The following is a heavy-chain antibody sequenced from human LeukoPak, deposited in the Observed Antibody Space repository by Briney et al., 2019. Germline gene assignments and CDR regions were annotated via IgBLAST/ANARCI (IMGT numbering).Heavy chain of an antibody. D-gene: IGHD2-21*02. CDR2: IKSDGSST. J-gene: IGHJ6*02. Sequence: LAGGSLRLSCAASGFTFSNYWMHWVRQAPGEALMWVSRIKSDGSSTTYADSVKGRFTISRDNAKNTLFLQMNSLRAEDTAVYYCSRDSLSSCGGDCYSGLDVWGQGTTVTVS. V-gene: IGHV3-74*01. CDR1: GFTFSNYW. CDR3: SRDSLSSCGGDCYSGLDV.